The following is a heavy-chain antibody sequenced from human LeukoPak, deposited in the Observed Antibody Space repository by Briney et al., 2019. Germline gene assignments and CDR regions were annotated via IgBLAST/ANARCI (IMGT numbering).Heavy chain of an antibody. V-gene: IGHV4-34*01. J-gene: IGHJ4*02. D-gene: IGHD2-21*02. CDR2: INHSGST. Sequence: SETLSLTCAVYGGSFSGYYWSWIRQPPGKGLEWIGEINHSGSTNYNPSLKSRVTISVDTSKNQFSLKLSSVTAADTAVYYCASTHVVTAIDYWGQGTLVTVSS. CDR3: ASTHVVTAIDY. CDR1: GGSFSGYY.